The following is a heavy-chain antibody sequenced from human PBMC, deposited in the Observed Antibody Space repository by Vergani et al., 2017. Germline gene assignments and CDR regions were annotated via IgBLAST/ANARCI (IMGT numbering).Heavy chain of an antibody. CDR2: IYYSGST. J-gene: IGHJ3*02. CDR1: GGSFSGYY. V-gene: IGHV4-34*01. D-gene: IGHD1-26*01. Sequence: QVQLQQWGAGLLKPSETLSLTCAVYGGSFSGYYWSWIRQPPGKGLEWIGYIYYSGSTYYNPSLKSRVTISVDTSKNQFSLKLSSVTAADTAVYYCANAMGDPRNAFDIWGQGTMVTVSS. CDR3: ANAMGDPRNAFDI.